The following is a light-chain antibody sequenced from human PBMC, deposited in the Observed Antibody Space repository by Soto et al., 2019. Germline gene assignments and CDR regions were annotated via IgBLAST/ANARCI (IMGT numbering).Light chain of an antibody. CDR1: QSVGSSY. V-gene: IGKV3-20*01. J-gene: IGKJ2*01. CDR2: GAS. CDR3: HHYNSWPYT. Sequence: DIEFTQSPCNLSLYPGERATLACRASQSVGSSYLAWYQPKTGKAPRLLIYGASTRDTGFPARFSGRGSWTECTLTISRLQPEDFSVDYCHHYNSWPYTFGQGTKVDIK.